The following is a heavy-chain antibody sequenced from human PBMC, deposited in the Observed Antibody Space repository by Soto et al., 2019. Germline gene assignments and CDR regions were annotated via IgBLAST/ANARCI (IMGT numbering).Heavy chain of an antibody. CDR1: GYTFTSYA. V-gene: IGHV1-3*01. Sequence: QVQLVQSGAEVKKPGASVKVSCKASGYTFTSYAMHWVRQAPGQRLEWMGWINAGNGNTKYSQKFQGRVTITRDTSASTAYMELSSLRSEDTAVYYCARGPTRVVAAMISDYWGQGTLVTVSS. J-gene: IGHJ4*02. CDR3: ARGPTRVVAAMISDY. D-gene: IGHD2-15*01. CDR2: INAGNGNT.